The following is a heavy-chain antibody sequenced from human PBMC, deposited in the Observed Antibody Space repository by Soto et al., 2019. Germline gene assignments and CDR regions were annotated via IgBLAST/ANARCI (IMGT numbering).Heavy chain of an antibody. CDR2: INPSGGST. CDR1: GYTFTSYY. D-gene: IGHD3-10*01. CDR3: ARDRVRSSLRFGELSDY. J-gene: IGHJ4*02. V-gene: IGHV1-46*01. Sequence: VASVKVSCKASGYTFTSYYMHWVRQAPGQGLEWMGIINPSGGSTSYAQKFQGRVTMTRDTSTSTVYMELSSLRSEDTAVYYCARDRVRSSLRFGELSDYWGQGTLVTVSS.